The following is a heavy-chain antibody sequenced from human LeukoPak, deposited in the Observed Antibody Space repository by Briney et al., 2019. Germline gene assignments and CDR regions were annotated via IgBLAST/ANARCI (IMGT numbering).Heavy chain of an antibody. CDR1: GFTFSSYG. J-gene: IGHJ6*03. V-gene: IGHV3-33*06. CDR2: IWYDGSNK. D-gene: IGHD3-10*01. CDR3: AKGAITMVRGVIIRLDYYYYYMDV. Sequence: PGGSLRLSCAASGFTFSSYGMHWVRQAPGKGLEWVAVIWYDGSNKYYADSVKGRFTISRDNSKNTLYLQMNSLRAEDTAVYYCAKGAITMVRGVIIRLDYYYYYMDVWGKGTTVTVSS.